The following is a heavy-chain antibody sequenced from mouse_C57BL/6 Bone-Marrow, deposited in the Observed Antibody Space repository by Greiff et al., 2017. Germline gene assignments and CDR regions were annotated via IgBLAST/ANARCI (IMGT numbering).Heavy chain of an antibody. Sequence: QVQLQQPGAELVKPGASVKLSCKASGYTFTSYWMQWVKQRPGQGLEWIGEIDPSDSYTNYNQKFKGKATLTVDTSSSTAYMQLSSLTSEDSAVYYCANAYYSNWGDYFDYWGQGTTLTVSS. CDR3: ANAYYSNWGDYFDY. CDR1: GYTFTSYW. V-gene: IGHV1-50*01. CDR2: IDPSDSYT. J-gene: IGHJ2*01. D-gene: IGHD2-5*01.